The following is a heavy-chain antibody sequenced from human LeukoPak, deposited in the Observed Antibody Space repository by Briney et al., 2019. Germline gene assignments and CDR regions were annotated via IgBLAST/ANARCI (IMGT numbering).Heavy chain of an antibody. Sequence: AETLSLTCTVSGGSISSYYWGWIRQPPGKRLEWIGSIYYSGSTYYNPSLKSRVTISVDTSKNQFSLKLSSVTAADTAVYYCARLIPPWGYQLPETDYWGQGTLVTVSS. D-gene: IGHD2-2*01. CDR2: IYYSGST. J-gene: IGHJ4*02. CDR3: ARLIPPWGYQLPETDY. CDR1: GGSISSYY. V-gene: IGHV4-39*01.